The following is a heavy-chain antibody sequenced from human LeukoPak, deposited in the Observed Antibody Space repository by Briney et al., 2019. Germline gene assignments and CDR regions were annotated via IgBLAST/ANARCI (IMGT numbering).Heavy chain of an antibody. CDR1: GYSFTGYW. CDR2: IYPGDSDT. Sequence: GESLKISCKGSGYSFTGYWIGWVRQMPGKGLEWMGIIYPGDSDTRYSPSFQGQVTISADKSISTAYLQWSSLKASDTAMYYCARGRAVVAATNWFDPWGQGTLVTVSS. V-gene: IGHV5-51*01. CDR3: ARGRAVVAATNWFDP. J-gene: IGHJ5*02. D-gene: IGHD2-15*01.